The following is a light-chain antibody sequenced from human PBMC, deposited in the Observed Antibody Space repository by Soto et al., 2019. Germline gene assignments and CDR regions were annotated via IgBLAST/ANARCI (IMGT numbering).Light chain of an antibody. CDR2: ENS. J-gene: IGLJ1*01. Sequence: SVLTQPPSVSAAPGQKVTISCSGNSSNIGSNDVSWYQQLPGKAPKLLIYENSQRPSGIPDRFSGSKSGTSATLGITGLQTGDEADYYCGTWDSSLIATFGSGSKVTVL. CDR1: SSNIGSND. CDR3: GTWDSSLIAT. V-gene: IGLV1-51*02.